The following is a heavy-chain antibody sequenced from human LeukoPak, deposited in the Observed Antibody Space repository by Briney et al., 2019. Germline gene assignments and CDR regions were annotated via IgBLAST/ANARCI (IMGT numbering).Heavy chain of an antibody. CDR3: ARDHDYEGLKGNY. CDR2: INTHNGAT. Sequence: GASVKVSCKAFGYTFTNYAMNWVRQAPGQGLEYMGRINTHNGATVYVQKFQGRLSMTSDTSLSAAYMELQNLRSEDTAIYYCARDHDYEGLKGNYWGRGTMVIV. D-gene: IGHD1-7*01. V-gene: IGHV1-2*06. CDR1: GYTFTNYA. J-gene: IGHJ1*01.